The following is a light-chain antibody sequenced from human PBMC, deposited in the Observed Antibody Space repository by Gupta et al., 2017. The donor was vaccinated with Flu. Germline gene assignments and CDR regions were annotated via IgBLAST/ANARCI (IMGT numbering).Light chain of an antibody. CDR3: QQSDSTPYT. Sequence: PSSLSASVGDRVTITCRASQSISSYLNWYQQKPGKAPKLLIYAASSLKSGVPSRFSGSGSGTDFTLTISRLQPEDFATYYCQQSDSTPYTFGQGTKLEIK. J-gene: IGKJ2*01. V-gene: IGKV1-39*01. CDR1: QSISSY. CDR2: AAS.